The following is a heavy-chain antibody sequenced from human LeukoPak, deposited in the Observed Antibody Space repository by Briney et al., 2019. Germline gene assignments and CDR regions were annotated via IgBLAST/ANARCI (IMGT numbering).Heavy chain of an antibody. CDR3: ARVHYYGSGRNYYYYYMDV. D-gene: IGHD3-10*01. V-gene: IGHV4-59*01. CDR2: IYYSGST. J-gene: IGHJ6*03. Sequence: SETLSLTCTASGGSISSYYWSWIRQPPGKGLEWIGYIYYSGSTNYNPSLKSRVTISVDTSKNQFSLKLSSVTAADTAVYYCARVHYYGSGRNYYYYYMDVWGKGTTVTISS. CDR1: GGSISSYY.